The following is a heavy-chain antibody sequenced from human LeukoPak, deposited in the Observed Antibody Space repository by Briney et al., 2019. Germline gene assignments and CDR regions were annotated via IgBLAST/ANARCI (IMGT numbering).Heavy chain of an antibody. D-gene: IGHD2/OR15-2a*01. CDR1: GNYW. V-gene: IGHV3-74*01. CDR2: INSDGSWT. J-gene: IGHJ4*02. Sequence: GGSLRLSCAASGNYWMHWVRQVQGKGLVWVSNINSDGSWTSYADSVKGRFTISKDNAKNTVYLQMNSLRAEDTAVYYCVSFYETYWGRGTLVTVSS. CDR3: VSFYETY.